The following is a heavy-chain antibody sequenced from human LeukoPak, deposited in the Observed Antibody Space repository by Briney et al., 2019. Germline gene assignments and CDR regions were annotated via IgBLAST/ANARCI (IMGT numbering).Heavy chain of an antibody. Sequence: SETLSLTCTVSGGSISSYFWSWIRQPPGKGLEWIGYIYYSGSTNYNPSLKSRVTISVDKSKNQFSLKLSSVTAADTAVYYCARAIVVVVAATYYYYYGMDVWGQGTTVTVSS. CDR2: IYYSGST. V-gene: IGHV4-59*12. J-gene: IGHJ6*02. CDR1: GGSISSYF. CDR3: ARAIVVVVAATYYYYYGMDV. D-gene: IGHD2-15*01.